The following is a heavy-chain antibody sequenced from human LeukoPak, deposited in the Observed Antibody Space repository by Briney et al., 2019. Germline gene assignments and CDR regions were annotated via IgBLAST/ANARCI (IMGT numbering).Heavy chain of an antibody. V-gene: IGHV4-34*01. J-gene: IGHJ4*02. D-gene: IGHD4-17*01. CDR1: GGSFSGYD. Sequence: PSETLSLTCAVYGGSFSGYDWSWIRQPPGKGLEWIGEINHSGSTNSNPSLKRRVTLSVDTSKYQLSLKLSSVTAADTAVHYCARGLNDYGDPFDYWGQGTLVTVSS. CDR2: INHSGST. CDR3: ARGLNDYGDPFDY.